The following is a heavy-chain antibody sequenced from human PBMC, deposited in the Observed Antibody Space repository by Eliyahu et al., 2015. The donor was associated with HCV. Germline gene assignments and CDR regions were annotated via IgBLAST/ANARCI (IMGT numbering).Heavy chain of an antibody. Sequence: QLQLQESGPGLVKPSETLSLSCIVSGGSXSSSSYYWGWIRQPPGKGLEWIGSMYYSGGTYYNPSLKSRVTTSIDTSKNQFSLKLSSVTAADTAVYYCSGSYWALYYFDYWGQGTLVTVSS. CDR2: MYYSGGT. V-gene: IGHV4-39*01. J-gene: IGHJ4*02. CDR1: GGSXSSSSYY. CDR3: SGSYWALYYFDY. D-gene: IGHD1-26*01.